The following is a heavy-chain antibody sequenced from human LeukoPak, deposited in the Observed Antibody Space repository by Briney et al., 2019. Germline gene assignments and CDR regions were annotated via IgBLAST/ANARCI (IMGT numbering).Heavy chain of an antibody. CDR3: AGVGGAKGYNWFDP. V-gene: IGHV3-23*01. J-gene: IGHJ5*02. CDR2: LGGSGRST. Sequence: GGSLRLSCAASGFTFYNHAMTWVRQAPGRGLEWVSTLGGSGRSTYYADSMKGRFTISRDNPKSTLYLQMSSLRAEDTAVYYCAGVGGAKGYNWFDPWGQGTLVTVSS. D-gene: IGHD3-10*01. CDR1: GFTFYNHA.